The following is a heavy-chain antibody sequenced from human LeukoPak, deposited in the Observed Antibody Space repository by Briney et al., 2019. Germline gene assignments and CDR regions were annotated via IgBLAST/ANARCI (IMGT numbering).Heavy chain of an antibody. CDR3: ARRRDYYDSRGYYAFDI. CDR1: GGSISTYY. J-gene: IGHJ3*02. V-gene: IGHV4-59*01. D-gene: IGHD3-22*01. Sequence: SETLSLTCTGSGGSISTYYWSWIRQPPGKGLEWIGNIYYSGSTNYNPSLKGRVTISVDTSKNQFSLKLNSVTAADTAVYYCARRRDYYDSRGYYAFDIWGHGTMVTVSS. CDR2: IYYSGST.